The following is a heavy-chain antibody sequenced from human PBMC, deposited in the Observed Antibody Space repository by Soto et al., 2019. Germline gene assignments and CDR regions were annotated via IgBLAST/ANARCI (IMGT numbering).Heavy chain of an antibody. V-gene: IGHV1-69*06. D-gene: IGHD5-18*01. Sequence: PVKVCCKASGGTFSRYTIRCLRQDHGQGLEWMGGIIPIFGTANYAQKFQGRVTIAADKSTSTAYMERSSLRSQDTAVYYCARSRIQLWSPTTPDNYYYGMDVWGQGTTVTVSS. CDR3: ARSRIQLWSPTTPDNYYYGMDV. J-gene: IGHJ6*02. CDR2: IIPIFGTA. CDR1: GGTFSRYT.